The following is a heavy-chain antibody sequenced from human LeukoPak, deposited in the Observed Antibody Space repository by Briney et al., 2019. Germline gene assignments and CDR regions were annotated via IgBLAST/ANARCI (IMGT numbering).Heavy chain of an antibody. CDR2: IYYSGST. D-gene: IGHD2/OR15-2a*01. CDR1: GGSISSSSCY. J-gene: IGHJ4*02. Sequence: SETLSLTCIVSGGSISSSSCYWDRVRQPPGKGLEWIGSIYYSGSTYYTPSLTSRVTISVDMSKNQFSLKLSSVTAADTAVYYCARREEDNRHHHYFGSWGQGTLVTVSS. V-gene: IGHV4-39*07. CDR3: ARREEDNRHHHYFGS.